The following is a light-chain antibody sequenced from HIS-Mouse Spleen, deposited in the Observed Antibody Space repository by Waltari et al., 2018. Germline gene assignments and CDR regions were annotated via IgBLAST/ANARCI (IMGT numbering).Light chain of an antibody. Sequence: QSALTQPASVSGSPGQSITISCTGTSSDVGRYNLVSWYKQHPGKAPKLMIYEGSKRPSGVSNRFSGSKSGNTASLTISGLQAEDEADYYCCSYAGSSTVFGGGTKLTVL. CDR3: CSYAGSSTV. J-gene: IGLJ3*02. V-gene: IGLV2-23*01. CDR1: SSDVGRYNL. CDR2: EGS.